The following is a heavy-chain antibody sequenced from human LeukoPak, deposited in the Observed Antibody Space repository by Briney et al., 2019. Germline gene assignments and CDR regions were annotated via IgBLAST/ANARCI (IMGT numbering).Heavy chain of an antibody. CDR2: IKRDGSEK. Sequence: GGSLRLSCVASGFEFYEYPMMWVRQAPGKALEWVANIKRDGSEKNYVDSVRGRFTISRDNSKNTLYLQMNSLRAEDTAVYYCGSGAVAGTSYFDYWGQGTLVTVSS. V-gene: IGHV3-7*01. D-gene: IGHD6-19*01. J-gene: IGHJ4*02. CDR1: GFEFYEYP. CDR3: GSGAVAGTSYFDY.